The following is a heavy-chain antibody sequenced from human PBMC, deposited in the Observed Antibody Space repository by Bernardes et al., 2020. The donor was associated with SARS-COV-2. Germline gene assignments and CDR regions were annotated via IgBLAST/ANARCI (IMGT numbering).Heavy chain of an antibody. CDR3: VRAVWGIWYFDL. Sequence: SETLSLTCAVYGGSLSGYYWNWIRQPPGKGLEWIGEINYSGSTNYNPSLKSRVTISIDTSKNQLSLKRSSVTAADTAVYYCVRAVWGIWYFDLWGRGTLVTVSS. D-gene: IGHD3-16*01. V-gene: IGHV4-34*01. CDR2: INYSGST. J-gene: IGHJ2*01. CDR1: GGSLSGYY.